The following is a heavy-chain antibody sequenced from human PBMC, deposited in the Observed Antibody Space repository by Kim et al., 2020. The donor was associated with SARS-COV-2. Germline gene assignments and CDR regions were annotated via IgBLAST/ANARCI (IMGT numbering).Heavy chain of an antibody. J-gene: IGHJ4*02. V-gene: IGHV3-21*01. CDR3: ARSTVVRE. D-gene: IGHD3-10*01. Sequence: SSHQYYADSEKGRFTISRDNAKNSLYLQMNSLRAEDTAVYYCARSTVVREWGQGTLVTVSS. CDR2: SSHQ.